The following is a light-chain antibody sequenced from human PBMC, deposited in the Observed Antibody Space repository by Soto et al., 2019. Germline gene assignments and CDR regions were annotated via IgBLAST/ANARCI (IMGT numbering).Light chain of an antibody. CDR3: QQRTNWPPIT. J-gene: IGKJ5*01. V-gene: IGKV3-11*01. CDR2: DAS. CDR1: QGVCSE. Sequence: SQGVCSEXXCYRQKXXQXXRXXXXDASKRATAIKARLSGSGSGTDFTLNIGSLDPAEFAVYYCQQRTNWPPITFGQGTRLEIK.